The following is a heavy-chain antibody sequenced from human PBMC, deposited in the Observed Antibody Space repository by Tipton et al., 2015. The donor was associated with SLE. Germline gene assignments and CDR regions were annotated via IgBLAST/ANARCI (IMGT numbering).Heavy chain of an antibody. Sequence: RSLRLSCAASGFTFSSYWMSWVRQAPGKGLQWVGFIRRNAYGATTDYDASVKGRFFISRDDSKNIAYLQMNSLKIEDTAVYYCSRSGSLDFDYWGQGTLVTVSS. V-gene: IGHV3-49*04. J-gene: IGHJ4*02. D-gene: IGHD1-14*01. CDR3: SRSGSLDFDY. CDR1: GFTFSSYW. CDR2: IRRNAYGATT.